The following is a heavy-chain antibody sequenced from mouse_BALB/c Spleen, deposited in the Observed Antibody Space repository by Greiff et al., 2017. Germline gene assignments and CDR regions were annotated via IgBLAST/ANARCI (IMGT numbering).Heavy chain of an antibody. D-gene: IGHD4-1*01. J-gene: IGHJ2*01. CDR3: ARVELTEYYFDY. Sequence: VKVVESGPGLVAPSQSLSITCTVSGFSLTSYGVHWVRQPPGKGLEWLGVIWAGGSTNYNSALMSRLSISKDNSKSQVFLKMNSLQTDDTAMYYCARVELTEYYFDYWGQGTTLTVSS. V-gene: IGHV2-9*02. CDR1: GFSLTSYG. CDR2: IWAGGST.